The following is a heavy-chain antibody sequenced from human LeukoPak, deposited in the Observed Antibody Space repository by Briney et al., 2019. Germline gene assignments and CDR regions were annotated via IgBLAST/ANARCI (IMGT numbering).Heavy chain of an antibody. CDR2: INPNSGGT. J-gene: IGHJ4*02. D-gene: IGHD3-16*02. CDR3: ARAGPVWGSYRQFDY. V-gene: IGHV1-2*02. CDR1: GYTFTGYY. Sequence: GASVKVSCKASGYTFTGYYMHWVRQAAGQGVEWMGWINPNSGGTNYVQKFQGRVTRTRDTSISTAYMELSRLISDDTAVYYCARAGPVWGSYRQFDYWGQGTLVTVSS.